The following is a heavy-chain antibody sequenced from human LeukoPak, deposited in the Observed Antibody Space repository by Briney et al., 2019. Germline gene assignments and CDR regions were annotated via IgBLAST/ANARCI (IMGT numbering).Heavy chain of an antibody. CDR1: GYTFTSCD. V-gene: IGHV1-8*01. D-gene: IGHD2-2*01. CDR3: ASVAGYCSSTSCSPTFDY. Sequence: ASVKVSCKASGYTFTSCDINWVRQATGQGLEWMGWMNPNSGNTGYAQKFQGRVTMTRNTSISTAYMELSSLRSEDTAVYYCASVAGYCSSTSCSPTFDYWGQGTLVTVSS. CDR2: MNPNSGNT. J-gene: IGHJ4*02.